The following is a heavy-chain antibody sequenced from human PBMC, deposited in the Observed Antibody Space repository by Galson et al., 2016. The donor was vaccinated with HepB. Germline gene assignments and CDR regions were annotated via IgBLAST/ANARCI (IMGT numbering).Heavy chain of an antibody. V-gene: IGHV3-30*18. J-gene: IGHJ6*03. CDR2: ISYDGSNK. CDR3: AKDPWGTIFGVIMSYYYYYMDV. Sequence: SLRLSCAVSGFTFSNYGMHWVRQAPGKGLEWVAVISYDGSNKYYVDSVKGRFTISRDNSKNTLYLQMNSLRAEDTAVYYCAKDPWGTIFGVIMSYYYYYMDVWGKGATVTVSS. D-gene: IGHD3-3*01. CDR1: GFTFSNYG.